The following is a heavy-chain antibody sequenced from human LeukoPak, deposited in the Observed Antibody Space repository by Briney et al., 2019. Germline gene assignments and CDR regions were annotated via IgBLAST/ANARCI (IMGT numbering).Heavy chain of an antibody. CDR2: LSGSGGTT. J-gene: IGHJ4*02. CDR1: GFTFSSYG. Sequence: GGTLRLSCSASGFTFSSYGMSWVRQAPGKGLEWVSGLSGSGGTTYYVDSVKGRFTISRDNSKNTLYLQMNSLRAEDTAVYYCAKSGYNRFDYWGQGTLVTVSS. CDR3: AKSGYNRFDY. V-gene: IGHV3-23*01. D-gene: IGHD5-24*01.